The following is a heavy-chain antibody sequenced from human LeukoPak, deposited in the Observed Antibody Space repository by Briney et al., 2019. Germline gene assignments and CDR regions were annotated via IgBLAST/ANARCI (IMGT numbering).Heavy chain of an antibody. CDR2: IYYSGST. V-gene: IGHV4-61*01. J-gene: IGHJ5*02. CDR1: GGSFSSGSYY. CDR3: ARERCSSTSCSPYNWFDP. Sequence: SETLSLTCTVSGGSFSSGSYYWSWIRQPPGKGLEWIGYIYYSGSTNYNPSLKSRVTISVDTSKNQFSLKLSSVTAADTAVYYCARERCSSTSCSPYNWFDPWGQGTLVAVSS. D-gene: IGHD2-2*01.